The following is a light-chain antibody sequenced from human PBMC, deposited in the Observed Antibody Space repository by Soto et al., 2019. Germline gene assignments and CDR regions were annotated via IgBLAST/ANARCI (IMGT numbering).Light chain of an antibody. Sequence: EFVLTQSPGTLSLSPGERATLSCRASQTVRNNYLSWYQQKPGQAPRLLIYDASSRATGIPDRFSGGGSGTDFTLTISRLEPEDFGVYYCQQYDNWPGTFGQGTKVDIK. CDR3: QQYDNWPGT. J-gene: IGKJ1*01. CDR1: QTVRNNY. CDR2: DAS. V-gene: IGKV3-20*01.